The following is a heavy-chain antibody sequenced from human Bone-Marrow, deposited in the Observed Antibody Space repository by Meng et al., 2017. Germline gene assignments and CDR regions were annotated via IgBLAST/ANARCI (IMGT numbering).Heavy chain of an antibody. CDR1: GYIVTSYD. CDR2: MNPNSGNT. V-gene: IGHV1-8*01. D-gene: IGHD5-18*01. CDR3: ARSGIQLWLYY. J-gene: IGHJ4*02. Sequence: QVQLVQSWSEVKKSGASVKVSCNASGYIVTSYDINWVRQATGQGLEWMGWMNPNSGNTGYAQKFQGRVTMTRNTSISTAYMELSSLRSEDTAVYYCARSGIQLWLYYWGQGTLVTVSS.